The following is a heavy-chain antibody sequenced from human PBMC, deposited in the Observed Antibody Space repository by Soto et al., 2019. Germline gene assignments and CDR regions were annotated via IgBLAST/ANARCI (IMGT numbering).Heavy chain of an antibody. D-gene: IGHD2-2*01. V-gene: IGHV3-30*18. Sequence: QVQLVESGGGVVQPGRSLRLSCAASGFTFSSFGMHWVRQARGKGLEWVAITSYDGSNRYYGDSVKGRITISRDNSKNTVYLEMNSLRVEDTAVYYCAKGGVPAGMPGYYYMDVWGKGIAVNISS. CDR3: AKGGVPAGMPGYYYMDV. J-gene: IGHJ6*03. CDR1: GFTFSSFG. CDR2: TSYDGSNR.